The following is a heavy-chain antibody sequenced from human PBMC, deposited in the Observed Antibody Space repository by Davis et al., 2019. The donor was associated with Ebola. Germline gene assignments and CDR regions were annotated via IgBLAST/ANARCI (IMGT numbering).Heavy chain of an antibody. D-gene: IGHD6-19*01. V-gene: IGHV3-23*01. CDR1: GGSISSSSYY. J-gene: IGHJ4*02. Sequence: GGSLRLSCTVSGGSISSSSYYWGWIRQPPGKGLEWVSAISDSGDSTYYGDSVKGRFAISRDNSKNTVYLQMNGLRAEDTAVYYCAKESQWLDFFAYWGQGTLVTVSS. CDR3: AKESQWLDFFAY. CDR2: ISDSGDST.